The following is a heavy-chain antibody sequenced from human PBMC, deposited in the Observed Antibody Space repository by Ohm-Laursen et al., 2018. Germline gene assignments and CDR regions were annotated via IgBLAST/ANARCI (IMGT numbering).Heavy chain of an antibody. Sequence: SLRLSCAASGFTFSSYEMNWVRQAPGKGLEWVAVIWYDGSNKYYADSVKGRFTISRDNSKNTVYLQMNSLRAEDTAVYYCARVRGSYLDYWGQGTLVTVSS. V-gene: IGHV3-33*08. CDR2: IWYDGSNK. D-gene: IGHD1-26*01. CDR1: GFTFSSYE. CDR3: ARVRGSYLDY. J-gene: IGHJ4*02.